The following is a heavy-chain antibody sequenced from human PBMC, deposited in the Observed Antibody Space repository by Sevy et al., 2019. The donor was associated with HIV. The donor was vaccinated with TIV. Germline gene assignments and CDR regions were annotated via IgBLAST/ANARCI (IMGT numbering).Heavy chain of an antibody. V-gene: IGHV3-23*01. J-gene: IGHJ4*02. CDR2: INNGGST. Sequence: GGSLRLSCGASGFTFSNYAMSWVRQAPGKGPEWVSGINNGGSTYYADTVKGRFTIPRDNSKKMVFLQMNSLGAEDTAVYYCASGDTTMITDLDYWGQGALVTVSS. D-gene: IGHD5-18*01. CDR1: GFTFSNYA. CDR3: ASGDTTMITDLDY.